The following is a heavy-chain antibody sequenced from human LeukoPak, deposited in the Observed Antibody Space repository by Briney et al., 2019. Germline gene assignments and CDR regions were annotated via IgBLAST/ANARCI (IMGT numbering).Heavy chain of an antibody. V-gene: IGHV1-69*05. Sequence: SVKVSCKASGGTFSSYAISWVRQAPGQGLEWMGRIIPIFGTANYAQKFQGRVTITTDESTSTAYMELSSLRSDDTAVYYCARVDYSSGFQNDYWGQGTLVTVSS. CDR2: IIPIFGTA. J-gene: IGHJ4*02. D-gene: IGHD6-19*01. CDR3: ARVDYSSGFQNDY. CDR1: GGTFSSYA.